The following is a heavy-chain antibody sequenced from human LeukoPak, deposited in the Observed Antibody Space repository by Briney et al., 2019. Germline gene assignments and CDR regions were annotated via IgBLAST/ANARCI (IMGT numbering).Heavy chain of an antibody. Sequence: WASVKVSCKASGYTFTGYYMHWVRQAPGQGLEWMGWINPNSGGTNYAQKFQGRVTMTRDTSISTAYMELSRLRSDDTAVYYCARELTGVVTALYWYFDLWGRGTLVTVSS. D-gene: IGHD3-3*01. CDR3: ARELTGVVTALYWYFDL. CDR2: INPNSGGT. V-gene: IGHV1-2*02. J-gene: IGHJ2*01. CDR1: GYTFTGYY.